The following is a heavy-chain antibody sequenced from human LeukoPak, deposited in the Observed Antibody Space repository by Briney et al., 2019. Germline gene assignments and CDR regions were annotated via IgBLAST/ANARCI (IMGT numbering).Heavy chain of an antibody. V-gene: IGHV1-2*02. D-gene: IGHD1-26*01. Sequence: ASVKVSCKASGYTLTGYYMHWVRQAPGQGLEWMGWINPNSGATNYAQKFQGRVTMTRDTSISTAYMELSRLRSDDTAVYYCAREGWELPFDYWGQGTLVTVSS. CDR1: GYTLTGYY. CDR2: INPNSGAT. CDR3: AREGWELPFDY. J-gene: IGHJ4*02.